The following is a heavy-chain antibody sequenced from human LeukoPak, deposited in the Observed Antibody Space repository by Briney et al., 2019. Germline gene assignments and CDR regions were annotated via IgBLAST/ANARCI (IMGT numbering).Heavy chain of an antibody. V-gene: IGHV4-30-4*08. J-gene: IGHJ5*02. CDR1: GGSISSGDYY. Sequence: SQTLSLTCTVSGGSISSGDYYWSWIRQPPGKGLEWIGYTYYSGSTYYNPSLKSRVTISVDTSKNQFSLKLSSVTAADTAVYYCARDNCGGDCYYNWFDPWGQGTLVTVSS. CDR3: ARDNCGGDCYYNWFDP. D-gene: IGHD2-21*01. CDR2: TYYSGST.